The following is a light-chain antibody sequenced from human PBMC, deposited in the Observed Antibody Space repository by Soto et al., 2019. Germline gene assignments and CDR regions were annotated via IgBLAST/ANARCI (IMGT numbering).Light chain of an antibody. Sequence: EIVMTQSPATLSVSPGERATLSCRASQSVRSNLAWYQQKPGQAPRLLIYGASTRAIGIPARFSGSGSGTEFTLTISSLQSEDFAIYYCQQYNQWPPWTFGQGTKVEVK. CDR2: GAS. CDR3: QQYNQWPPWT. CDR1: QSVRSN. J-gene: IGKJ1*01. V-gene: IGKV3D-15*01.